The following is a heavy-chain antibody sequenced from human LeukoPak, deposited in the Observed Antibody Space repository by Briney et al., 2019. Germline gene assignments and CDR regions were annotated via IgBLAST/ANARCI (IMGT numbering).Heavy chain of an antibody. CDR2: INHNAETI. J-gene: IGHJ4*02. D-gene: IGHD3-9*01. Sequence: VAPGGSLRLSCEGSGFPFGSYVMSWVRQAPGKGLEWIAYINHNAETIFYPDFVKGRFTISRDNPKKSLYLQMNALRYEDTAIYYCARDHDWAFDLWGQGTLVTVSS. CDR1: GFPFGSYV. V-gene: IGHV3-48*02. CDR3: ARDHDWAFDL.